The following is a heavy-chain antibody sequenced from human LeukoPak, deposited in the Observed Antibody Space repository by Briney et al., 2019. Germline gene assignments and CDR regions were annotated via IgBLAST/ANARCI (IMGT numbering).Heavy chain of an antibody. V-gene: IGHV3-23*01. CDR1: GFTFSSYA. Sequence: QAGGSLRLSCAASGFTFSSYAMSWVRQAPGKGLEWVSAISGSGGSTYYADSVKGRFTISRDNSKNTLYLQMNSLRAEDTAVYYCARDPRHDFWSGYYLDYWGQGTLVTVSS. J-gene: IGHJ4*02. CDR3: ARDPRHDFWSGYYLDY. CDR2: ISGSGGST. D-gene: IGHD3-3*01.